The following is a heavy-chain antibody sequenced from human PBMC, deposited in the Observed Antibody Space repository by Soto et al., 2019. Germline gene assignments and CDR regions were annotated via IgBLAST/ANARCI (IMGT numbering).Heavy chain of an antibody. V-gene: IGHV4-34*01. Sequence: QVQLQQWGAGLLKPSETLSLTCAVYGGSFSGYYWSWIRQPPGKGLEWIGEINHSGSTNYNPSLKSPVTISVDTSKNQFALKLSSVTAADTAVYYWARGGSSSWWGGWFDPWGQGTLVTVSS. D-gene: IGHD6-13*01. CDR2: INHSGST. J-gene: IGHJ5*02. CDR1: GGSFSGYY. CDR3: ARGGSSSWWGGWFDP.